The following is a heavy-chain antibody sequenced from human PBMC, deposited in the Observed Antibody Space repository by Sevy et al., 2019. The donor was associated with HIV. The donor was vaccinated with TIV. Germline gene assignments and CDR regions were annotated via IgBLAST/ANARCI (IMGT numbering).Heavy chain of an antibody. CDR1: GGSITSLY. J-gene: IGHJ4*02. CDR3: AGENAWGRGYS. Sequence: TLSLTCTVSGGSITSLYWNWIRQPPGKGLEWIANILYNGHINYNPSLKSRVTISLDTSKNQFSLRLSSVTAADTAMYYCAGENAWGRGYSWGQGTLVTVSS. CDR2: ILYNGHI. V-gene: IGHV4-59*08. D-gene: IGHD1-26*01.